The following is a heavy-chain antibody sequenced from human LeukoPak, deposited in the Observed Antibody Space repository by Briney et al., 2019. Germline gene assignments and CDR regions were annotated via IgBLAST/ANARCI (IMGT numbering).Heavy chain of an antibody. CDR1: GGSISSYY. V-gene: IGHV4-59*01. J-gene: IGHJ4*02. D-gene: IGHD5-24*01. Sequence: SETLSLTCTVSGGSISSYYWSWLRQPPGKGLEWIGYIYYSGSTNYNPSLKSRVTISVDTSKNQFSLKLSSVTAADTAVYYCARGGDGYNLSFDYWGQGTLVTVSS. CDR2: IYYSGST. CDR3: ARGGDGYNLSFDY.